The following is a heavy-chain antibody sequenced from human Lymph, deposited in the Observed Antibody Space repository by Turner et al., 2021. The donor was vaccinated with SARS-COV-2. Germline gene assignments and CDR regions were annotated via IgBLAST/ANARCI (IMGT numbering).Heavy chain of an antibody. J-gene: IGHJ5*02. CDR1: RYTFTSYY. D-gene: IGHD1-26*01. CDR3: ARDSAFLPSKNWFDP. V-gene: IGHV1-46*01. Sequence: QVQLVQSGAKVKKPGASVKVSCKASRYTFTSYYMHWVRQAPGQGLEWMGIINPSGGSTSYAQKFQGRVTMTSDTSTSTVYMELSSLRSEDTAVYYCARDSAFLPSKNWFDPWGQGTLVTVSS. CDR2: INPSGGST.